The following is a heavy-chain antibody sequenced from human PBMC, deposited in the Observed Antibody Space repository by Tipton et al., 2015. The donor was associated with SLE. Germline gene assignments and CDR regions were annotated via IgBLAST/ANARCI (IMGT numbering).Heavy chain of an antibody. D-gene: IGHD5-12*01. V-gene: IGHV4-59*08. CDR1: GGSISGYY. J-gene: IGHJ6*03. CDR3: ARCGDGYDGAGYHYPHYMAV. Sequence: TLSLTCTVSGGSISGYYWTWIRQPPGKGLEWIGHIYYSGSYYSGSTNYNPSLKSRVTISEDTSKDQFSLELRSVTAADTAVYYCARCGDGYDGAGYHYPHYMAVWGKGTTVIVSS. CDR2: IYYSGSYYSGST.